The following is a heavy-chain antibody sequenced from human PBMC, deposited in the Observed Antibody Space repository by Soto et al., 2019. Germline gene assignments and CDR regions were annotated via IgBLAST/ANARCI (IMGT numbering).Heavy chain of an antibody. Sequence: EVQLVESGGGLVQPGGSLRLSCAASGFTFSSYSMNWVRQAPGKGLEWVSDISSSSSTIYYADSVKGRFTISRDNAKNPRYLQMNSLRDEDTAVYYCARVGLRGVGAFDYWGQGTLVTVSS. CDR3: ARVGLRGVGAFDY. CDR2: ISSSSSTI. J-gene: IGHJ4*02. D-gene: IGHD1-26*01. V-gene: IGHV3-48*02. CDR1: GFTFSSYS.